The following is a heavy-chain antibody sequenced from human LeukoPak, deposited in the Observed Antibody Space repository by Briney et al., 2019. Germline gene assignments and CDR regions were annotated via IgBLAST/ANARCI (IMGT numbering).Heavy chain of an antibody. D-gene: IGHD2-2*01. V-gene: IGHV3-21*01. J-gene: IGHJ5*02. CDR1: GFTFSSYS. CDR2: ISSSSSYI. Sequence: SGGSLRLSCAASGFTFSSYSMNWVRQAPGKGLEWGSSISSSSSYIYYADSVKGRFTISRDNAKNSLYLQMNSLRAEDTAVYYCARDSHIVVVPAAVQGWFDPWGQGTLVTVSS. CDR3: ARDSHIVVVPAAVQGWFDP.